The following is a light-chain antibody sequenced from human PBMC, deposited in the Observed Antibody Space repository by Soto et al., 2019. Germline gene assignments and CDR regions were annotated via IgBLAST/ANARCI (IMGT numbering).Light chain of an antibody. J-gene: IGLJ3*02. V-gene: IGLV2-14*03. Sequence: QSALTQHDSVSGSLGQSITISCTGAASDIGYYNFVSWYQQHPATAPKLIIYDVSHRPSGISFRFSGSKSGNTASLTISGLRAEDEAAYYCASYTGTDTPWVFGGGTQLTVL. CDR1: ASDIGYYNF. CDR3: ASYTGTDTPWV. CDR2: DVS.